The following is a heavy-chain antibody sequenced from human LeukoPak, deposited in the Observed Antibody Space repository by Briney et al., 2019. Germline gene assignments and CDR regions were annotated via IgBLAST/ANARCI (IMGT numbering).Heavy chain of an antibody. V-gene: IGHV4-34*01. Sequence: PSETLSLTCAVYGGSFSGYYWSWIRQPPGKGLDWIGEINHSGSTNYNPSLKSRVTISVDTSKNQFSLKLSSVTAADTAVYYRARRPDMTTVTPTNYYYYAMDVWGQGTTVTVSS. J-gene: IGHJ6*02. CDR3: ARRPDMTTVTPTNYYYYAMDV. CDR1: GGSFSGYY. CDR2: INHSGST. D-gene: IGHD4-17*01.